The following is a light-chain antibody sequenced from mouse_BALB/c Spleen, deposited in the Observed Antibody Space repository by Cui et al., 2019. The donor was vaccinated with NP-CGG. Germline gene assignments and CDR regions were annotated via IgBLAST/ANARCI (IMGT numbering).Light chain of an antibody. Sequence: QAVLTQESALTTSPGETVTLTCRSSTGAVTTSNYANWVQEKPDHLVTGLIGGINNRAPGVPARFSGSLIGDKAALTITGAQTEDEAIYFCALWYSNHWVFGGGTKLTVL. J-gene: IGLJ1*01. CDR3: ALWYSNHWV. V-gene: IGLV1*01. CDR1: TGAVTTSNY. CDR2: GIN.